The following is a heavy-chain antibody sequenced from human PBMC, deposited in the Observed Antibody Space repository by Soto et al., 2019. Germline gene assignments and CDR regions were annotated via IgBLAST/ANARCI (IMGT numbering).Heavy chain of an antibody. Sequence: PGGSLRLSCAASGFTFTYYWIHLVRPAPGKGLEWLLRIDYEGSVTRYADSVKGRFTVSRDNAKKTVYFQMNSLGADDTAVYYCGRDQRDGSGANHYALDVCHQVNTVTVCS. CDR3: GRDQRDGSGANHYALDV. CDR2: IDYEGSVT. CDR1: GFTFTYYW. V-gene: IGHV3-74*01. D-gene: IGHD3-10*01. J-gene: IGHJ6*02.